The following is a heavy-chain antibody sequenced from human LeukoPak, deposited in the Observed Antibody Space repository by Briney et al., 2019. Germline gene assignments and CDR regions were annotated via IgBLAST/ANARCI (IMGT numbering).Heavy chain of an antibody. V-gene: IGHV3-23*01. CDR3: AKVGTFGVVRSSAFDI. D-gene: IGHD3-3*01. CDR2: ISGSGGST. Sequence: GGSLRLSCAASGFTFSSYAMSWVRQAPGKGLEWVSAISGSGGSTYYADSVKGRFTISRDNSKNTLYLQMNSLRAEDTAVYYCAKVGTFGVVRSSAFDIWGQGTMVTVSP. CDR1: GFTFSSYA. J-gene: IGHJ3*02.